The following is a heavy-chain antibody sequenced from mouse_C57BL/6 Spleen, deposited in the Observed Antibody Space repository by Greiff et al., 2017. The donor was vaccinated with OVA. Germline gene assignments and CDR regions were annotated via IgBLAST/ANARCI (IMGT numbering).Heavy chain of an antibody. J-gene: IGHJ4*01. D-gene: IGHD1-1*02. CDR3: ARGVLWSSYAMDY. V-gene: IGHV1-69*01. CDR1: GYTFTSYW. CDR2: IDPSDSYT. Sequence: VKLQQPGAELVMPGASVKLSCKASGYTFTSYWMHWVKQRPGQGLEWIGEIDPSDSYTNYNQKFKGKSTLTVDKSSSTAYMQLSSLTSEDSAVYYCARGVLWSSYAMDYWGQGTSVTVSS.